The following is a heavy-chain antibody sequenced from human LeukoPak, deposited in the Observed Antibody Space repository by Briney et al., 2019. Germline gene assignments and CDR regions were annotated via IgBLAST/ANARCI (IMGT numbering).Heavy chain of an antibody. Sequence: GGSPRLSCAASGFTFSIYDMHWVRQATGKGLEWVSSIGTASGDTYYPNSIAGRFTISREDSTQSVYLQMNSLRVGDTAVYYCASGRRRTGLSFDYWGQGILVTVSS. D-gene: IGHD6-19*01. J-gene: IGHJ4*02. CDR1: GFTFSIYD. CDR2: IGTASGDT. CDR3: ASGRRRTGLSFDY. V-gene: IGHV3-13*04.